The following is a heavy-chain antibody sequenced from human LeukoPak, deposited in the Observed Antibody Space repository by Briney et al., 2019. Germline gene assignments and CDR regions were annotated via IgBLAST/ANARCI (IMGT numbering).Heavy chain of an antibody. CDR1: GGSISITRYY. Sequence: PSETLSLTCTVSGGSISITRYYWGWIRQPPGKGLEWIGEINHSGSTNYNPSLKSRVTISVDTSKNQFSLKLSSVTAADTAVYYCARARGSSSWYRMPWFDPWGQGTLVTVSS. D-gene: IGHD6-13*01. CDR2: INHSGST. V-gene: IGHV4-39*07. CDR3: ARARGSSSWYRMPWFDP. J-gene: IGHJ5*02.